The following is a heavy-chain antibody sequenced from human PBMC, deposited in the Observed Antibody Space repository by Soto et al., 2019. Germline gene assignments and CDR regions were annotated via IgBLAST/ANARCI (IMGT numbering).Heavy chain of an antibody. CDR1: GYTFTSYD. CDR3: ARGQGGNYYYYMDV. V-gene: IGHV1-8*01. J-gene: IGHJ6*03. D-gene: IGHD3-16*01. CDR2: MNPNNGNT. Sequence: ASVKVSCKASGYTFTSYDINWVRQGTGQGLEWMGWMNPNNGNTGFIQKFQGRVTLTRNTSISTAYMELSSLRSEDTAVYYCARGQGGNYYYYMDVWGKGTTVTVSS.